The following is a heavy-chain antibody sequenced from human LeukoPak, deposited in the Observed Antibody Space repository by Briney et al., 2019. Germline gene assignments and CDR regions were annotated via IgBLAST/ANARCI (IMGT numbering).Heavy chain of an antibody. CDR1: GFTFSSYG. CDR3: AKLVADSSSWYFLDYYYGMAV. CDR2: IRYEGSNK. D-gene: IGHD6-13*01. Sequence: PGGALRLSCAASGFTFSSYGMHWVRQAPGKGLEWVAFIRYEGSNKYYADSVKGRFTISRDNSKNTLYLQMNSMRAEDTAVYYCAKLVADSSSWYFLDYYYGMAVWGQGPTVTVSS. V-gene: IGHV3-30*02. J-gene: IGHJ6*02.